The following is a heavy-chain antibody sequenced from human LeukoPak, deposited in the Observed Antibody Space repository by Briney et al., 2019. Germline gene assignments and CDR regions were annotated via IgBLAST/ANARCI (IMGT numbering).Heavy chain of an antibody. V-gene: IGHV4-59*01. D-gene: IGHD3-22*01. J-gene: IGHJ4*02. CDR2: VYYSGST. Sequence: SDTLSLTCTVSGDSISSYYWSWIRQPPGKGLEWIGYVYYSGSTNYNPSLKSRVTISVDTSKNQLSLKLSSVTAADTAVYYCSGAIITPYYFDYWGQGILVTVSS. CDR1: GDSISSYY. CDR3: SGAIITPYYFDY.